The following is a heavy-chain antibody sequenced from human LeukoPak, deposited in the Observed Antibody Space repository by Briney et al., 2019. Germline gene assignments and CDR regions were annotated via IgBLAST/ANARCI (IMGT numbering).Heavy chain of an antibody. Sequence: PSETLSLTCAVYGGSFSGYHWSWIRQPPGKGLEWIGEINHSGSTNYNPSLKSRVTISVDTSKNQFSLKLSSVTAADTAVYYCARGFSGSWYHYFDYWGQGTLVTVSS. D-gene: IGHD6-13*01. V-gene: IGHV4-34*01. CDR3: ARGFSGSWYHYFDY. CDR2: INHSGST. J-gene: IGHJ4*02. CDR1: GGSFSGYH.